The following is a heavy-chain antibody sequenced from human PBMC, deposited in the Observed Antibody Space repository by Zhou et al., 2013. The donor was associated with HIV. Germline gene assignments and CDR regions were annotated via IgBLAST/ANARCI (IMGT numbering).Heavy chain of an antibody. J-gene: IGHJ4*02. CDR3: ARDLRGSPLEY. V-gene: IGHV1-18*01. CDR1: GNTFSSFT. D-gene: IGHD2-15*01. Sequence: QVQLVQSGAEVKKPGASVRISCKSNGNTFSSFTIQWVRQAPGQRPEWMGWISAYSGDTRIAQKFHDRVTVSTDTSTDIASIELRSLRSDDTAMYYCARDLRGSPLEYWGQGTLVTVSS. CDR2: ISAYSGDT.